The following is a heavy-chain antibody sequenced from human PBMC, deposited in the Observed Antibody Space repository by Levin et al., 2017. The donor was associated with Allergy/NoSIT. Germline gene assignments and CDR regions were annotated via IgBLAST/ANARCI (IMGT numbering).Heavy chain of an antibody. J-gene: IGHJ1*01. V-gene: IGHV3-30*04. Sequence: PGGSLRLSCAASGFTFSSYAMHWVRQAPGKGLEWVAVISYDGSNKYYADSVKGRFTISRDNSKNTLYLQMNSLRAEDTAVYYCARDGFGFWSGYYRVGYFQHWGQGTLVTVSS. CDR1: GFTFSSYA. CDR3: ARDGFGFWSGYYRVGYFQH. D-gene: IGHD3-3*01. CDR2: ISYDGSNK.